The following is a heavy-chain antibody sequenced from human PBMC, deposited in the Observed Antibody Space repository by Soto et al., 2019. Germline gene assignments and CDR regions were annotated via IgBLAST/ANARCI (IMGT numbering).Heavy chain of an antibody. J-gene: IGHJ5*02. CDR2: IYPKDSDT. D-gene: IGHD3-3*01. V-gene: IGHV5-51*01. CDR3: ARHPSSWSGYNGYKRWFDP. CDR1: GYSFATYW. Sequence: GESLKISCKGSGYSFATYWIVWVRQMPGKGLEWMGIIYPKDSDTRYSPSFQGQVTISADKSISTAYLQWSSLKASDTAMYYCARHPSSWSGYNGYKRWFDPWGQGTLVTVS.